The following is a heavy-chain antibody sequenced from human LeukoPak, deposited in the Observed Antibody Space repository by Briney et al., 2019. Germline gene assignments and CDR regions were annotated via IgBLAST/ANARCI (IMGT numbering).Heavy chain of an antibody. J-gene: IGHJ6*03. V-gene: IGHV3-9*01. CDR3: AKAGYSGYDSYYYYYMDV. Sequence: GGSLRLSCAASGFTFSSYGMHWVRQAPGKGLEWVSGISWNSGSIGYADSVKGRFTISRDNAKNSLYLQMNSLRAEDTALYYCAKAGYSGYDSYYYYYMDVWGKGTTVTVSS. CDR1: GFTFSSYG. CDR2: ISWNSGSI. D-gene: IGHD5-12*01.